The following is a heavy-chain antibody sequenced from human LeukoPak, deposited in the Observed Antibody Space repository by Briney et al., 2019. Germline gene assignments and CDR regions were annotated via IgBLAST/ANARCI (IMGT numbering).Heavy chain of an antibody. CDR1: GYSISSGYY. V-gene: IGHV4-38-2*02. D-gene: IGHD3-22*01. J-gene: IGHJ5*02. Sequence: SETLSLTCTVSGYSISSGYYWGWIRQPPGKGLEWIGSIYHSGSTYYNPSLKSRVTISVDTSKNQFSLKLSSVTAADTAVYYCARVGRYYYEWFDPWGQGTLVTVSS. CDR3: ARVGRYYYEWFDP. CDR2: IYHSGST.